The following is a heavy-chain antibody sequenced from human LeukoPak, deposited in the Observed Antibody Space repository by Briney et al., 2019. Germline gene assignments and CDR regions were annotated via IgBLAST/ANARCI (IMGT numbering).Heavy chain of an antibody. CDR1: GGSISSGDYY. CDR2: IYYSGST. CDR3: ARAHCSSTSCPTRLYYYYMDV. D-gene: IGHD2-2*01. Sequence: SETLSLTCTVSGGSISSGDYYWSWIRQPPGKGLEWIGYIYYSGSTYYNPSLKSRVTISVDTSKNHSSLKLSSVTAADTAVYYCARAHCSSTSCPTRLYYYYMDVWGKGTTVTVSS. J-gene: IGHJ6*03. V-gene: IGHV4-30-4*08.